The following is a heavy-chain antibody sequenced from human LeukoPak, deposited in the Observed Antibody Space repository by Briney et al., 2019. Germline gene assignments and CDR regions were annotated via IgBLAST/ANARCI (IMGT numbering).Heavy chain of an antibody. D-gene: IGHD6-13*01. V-gene: IGHV3-74*01. J-gene: IGHJ4*02. CDR3: ARRAAAGLYFDY. CDR2: INNDGSST. CDR1: GFTFSSYW. Sequence: GGSLRLSCAASGFTFSSYWMHWVRQAPGKGLVWVSRINNDGSSTDYADSVKGRFTISRDNSKNTLYLQMNSLRAEDTAVYYCARRAAAGLYFDYWGQGALVTVSS.